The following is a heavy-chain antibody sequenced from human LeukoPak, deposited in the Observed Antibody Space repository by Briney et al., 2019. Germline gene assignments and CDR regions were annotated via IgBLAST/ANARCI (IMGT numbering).Heavy chain of an antibody. CDR2: ISAYNGNT. V-gene: IGHV1-18*01. CDR3: ARGPYVPFPNWYFDL. CDR1: GYTFTSYG. J-gene: IGHJ2*01. Sequence: GASVKVSCKASGYTFTSYGISWVRQAPGQGLEWMGWISAYNGNTNYAQKLQGRVTMTTDTSTSTAYMELRSLRSDDTAVYYCARGPYVPFPNWYFDLWGRGTLVTVSS. D-gene: IGHD3-10*02.